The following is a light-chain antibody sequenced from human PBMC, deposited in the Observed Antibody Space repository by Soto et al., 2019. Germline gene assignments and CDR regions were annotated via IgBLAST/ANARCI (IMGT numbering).Light chain of an antibody. J-gene: IGLJ3*02. Sequence: QSVLTQPASVSGSPGQSITISCTGTSSDVGGYNYVSWYQQHPGKAPKLMIYEVSNRPSGVSNRFSDSKSGNTASLTISGLQAEDEADYYCSSYTSSSTPVFGGGTKLTVL. CDR1: SSDVGGYNY. CDR3: SSYTSSSTPV. V-gene: IGLV2-14*01. CDR2: EVS.